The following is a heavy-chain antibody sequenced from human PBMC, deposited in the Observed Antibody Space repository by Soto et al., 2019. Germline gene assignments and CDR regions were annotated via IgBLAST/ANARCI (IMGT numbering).Heavy chain of an antibody. V-gene: IGHV4-59*01. D-gene: IGHD4-17*01. CDR2: IYYSGST. CDR1: GGSISSYY. J-gene: IGHJ4*02. CDR3: ARGNYGDYVFDY. Sequence: SETLSLTCTVSGGSISSYYWSWIRQPPGKGLEWIGYIYYSGSTNYNPSLQSRVTIPVETSKNQFSLKLSAVTAADTAVYYCARGNYGDYVFDYWGQGTLVTVSS.